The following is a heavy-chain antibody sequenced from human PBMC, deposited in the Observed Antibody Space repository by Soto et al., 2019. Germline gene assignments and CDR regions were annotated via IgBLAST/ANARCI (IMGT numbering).Heavy chain of an antibody. CDR3: ARGKWESRVGFDC. Sequence: QVQLVESGGGLVKPGGSLRLSCVASGFTFSDYYMSWIRQAPGKGLEWISYITTSGSNIYYADSVKGRFTISRDNAKNSLYLQMNSLRAEDTAVYYCARGKWESRVGFDCWGQGTLVTVSS. CDR2: ITTSGSNI. D-gene: IGHD1-26*01. CDR1: GFTFSDYY. J-gene: IGHJ4*02. V-gene: IGHV3-11*01.